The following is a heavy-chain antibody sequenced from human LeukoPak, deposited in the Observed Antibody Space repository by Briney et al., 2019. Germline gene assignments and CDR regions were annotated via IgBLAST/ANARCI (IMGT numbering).Heavy chain of an antibody. CDR1: GGSISSYY. J-gene: IGHJ4*02. Sequence: SETLSLTCTVSGGSISSYYWSWIRQPPGKGLEWIGYIYYSGSTNYNPSLKSRVTISVDTSKNQFSLKLSSVTAADTAAYYCARRSHSSFGDYFDYWGQGTLVTVSS. CDR2: IYYSGST. V-gene: IGHV4-59*08. CDR3: ARRSHSSFGDYFDY. D-gene: IGHD6-6*01.